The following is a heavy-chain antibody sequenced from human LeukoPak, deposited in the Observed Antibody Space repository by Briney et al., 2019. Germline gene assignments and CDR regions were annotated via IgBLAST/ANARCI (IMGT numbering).Heavy chain of an antibody. V-gene: IGHV3-20*04. CDR3: VRSITMFQY. CDR1: GFIFDEYG. J-gene: IGHJ1*01. CDR2: ISLNGGSR. D-gene: IGHD3-10*01. Sequence: PGGSRRLSCAASGFIFDEYGMSWIRQAPGKGLEWVAGISLNGGSRGYADSVKGRFIISRDNAKNSLHLQMNSLRAEDTALYYCVRSITMFQYWGQGTLVTVSS.